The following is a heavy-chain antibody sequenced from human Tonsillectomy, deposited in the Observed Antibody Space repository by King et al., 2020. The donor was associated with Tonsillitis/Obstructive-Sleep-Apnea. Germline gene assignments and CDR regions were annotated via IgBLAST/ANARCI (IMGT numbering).Heavy chain of an antibody. CDR3: ARGGLRGASYYYYGMDV. J-gene: IGHJ6*02. CDR1: GFTFSNYA. Sequence: VQLVESGGGAVQPGRSLKLSWVGSGFTFSNYAMHWVRQAPGKGLQWVAVRSSDGSATYYADSVKGRFTISRDNSKNTLFLHMNSLRTEDTAVYFCARGGLRGASYYYYGMDVWGQGTTVTVSS. CDR2: RSSDGSAT. V-gene: IGHV3-30*04. D-gene: IGHD3-16*01.